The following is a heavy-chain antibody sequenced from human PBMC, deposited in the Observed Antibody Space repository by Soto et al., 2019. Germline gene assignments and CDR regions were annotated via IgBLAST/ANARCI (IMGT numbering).Heavy chain of an antibody. CDR3: ARDGYSYGEGDFDY. Sequence: GGSLRLSCAASGFTFSTYSMNWVRQDPGKGLEWVSYISSSSTTIYYADSVTGRFTISRDNAKNSLYLQMNSLRDEDTAVYYCARDGYSYGEGDFDYWGQGTLVTVSS. V-gene: IGHV3-48*02. J-gene: IGHJ4*02. CDR1: GFTFSTYS. D-gene: IGHD5-18*01. CDR2: ISSSSTTI.